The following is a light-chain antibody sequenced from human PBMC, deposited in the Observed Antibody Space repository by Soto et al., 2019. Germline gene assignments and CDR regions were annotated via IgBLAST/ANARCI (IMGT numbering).Light chain of an antibody. Sequence: QSVLNQDAYVSGVAGESITISCTGTSSDVGGYNYVSWYQQHPGKAPKLMIYDVFTRPSGISNRFSGSKSGNTASLTISALQAEDEADYYCTSWTSTSTYVFGSGTTVTV. CDR3: TSWTSTSTYV. J-gene: IGLJ1*01. CDR2: DVF. CDR1: SSDVGGYNY. V-gene: IGLV2-14*01.